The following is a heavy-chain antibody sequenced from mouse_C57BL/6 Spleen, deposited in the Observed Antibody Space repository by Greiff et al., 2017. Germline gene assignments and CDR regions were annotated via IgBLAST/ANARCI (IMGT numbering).Heavy chain of an antibody. CDR3: AREGKTTVVYWYFDV. CDR2: INYDGSST. Sequence: EVKLVESEGGLVQPGSSMKLSCTASGFTFSDYYMAWVRQVPEKGLEWVANINYDGSSTYYLDSLKSRFIISRDNAKNILYLQMSSLKSEDTATYYCAREGKTTVVYWYFDVWGTGTTVTVSS. D-gene: IGHD1-1*01. J-gene: IGHJ1*03. CDR1: GFTFSDYY. V-gene: IGHV5-16*01.